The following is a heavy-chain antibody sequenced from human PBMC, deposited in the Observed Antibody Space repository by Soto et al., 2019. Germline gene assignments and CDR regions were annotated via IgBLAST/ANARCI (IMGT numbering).Heavy chain of an antibody. D-gene: IGHD5-12*01. Sequence: EVQLVESGGGLVKPGGSLRLSCAASGFTFSSYSMNWVRQAPGKGLEWVSSISSSSSYIYYADSVKGRFTISRDNAKNSLYLQMNSLRAEDTAVYYCATVAPPRYSGYENDFDYWGQGTLVTVSS. V-gene: IGHV3-21*01. CDR3: ATVAPPRYSGYENDFDY. J-gene: IGHJ4*02. CDR2: ISSSSSYI. CDR1: GFTFSSYS.